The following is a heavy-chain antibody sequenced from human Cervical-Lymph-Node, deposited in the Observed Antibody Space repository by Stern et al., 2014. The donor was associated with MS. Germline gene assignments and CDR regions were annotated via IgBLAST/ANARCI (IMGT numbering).Heavy chain of an antibody. D-gene: IGHD4-23*01. J-gene: IGHJ4*02. Sequence: EVQLVESGGDLVQPGGSLRLSCAASEFTFSDYSMTWVRQAPQKGLEWVSTIISSGVITYYDDSVKGRFTISRYNSKSTLTLHMNSLRAEDTAIYFCAKVAYSGNALYYWGQGTLVTVSS. CDR1: EFTFSDYS. CDR3: AKVAYSGNALYY. CDR2: IISSGVIT. V-gene: IGHV3-23*04.